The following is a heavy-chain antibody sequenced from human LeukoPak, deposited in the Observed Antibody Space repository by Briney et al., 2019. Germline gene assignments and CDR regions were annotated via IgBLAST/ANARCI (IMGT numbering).Heavy chain of an antibody. CDR3: ARPAQYYSSTSCFYFDY. CDR2: IYHSGST. V-gene: IGHV4-38-2*01. Sequence: SETLSLTCAVSGYSISSGYYWGWIRQPPGQGLEWIGSIYHSGSTYYNPSLKSRVTISVDTSKNQFSLKLSSVTAADTAVYYCARPAQYYSSTSCFYFDYWGQGTLVTVSS. D-gene: IGHD2-2*01. J-gene: IGHJ4*02. CDR1: GYSISSGYY.